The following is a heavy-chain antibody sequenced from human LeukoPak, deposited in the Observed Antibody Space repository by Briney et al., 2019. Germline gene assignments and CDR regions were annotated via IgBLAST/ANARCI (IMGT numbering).Heavy chain of an antibody. CDR3: ARAVVTTGHLGPQFFDP. J-gene: IGHJ5*02. CDR2: IYHGGST. Sequence: SDTLSLTCSVSGHSITSLNWWGWIRQPPGKGLEWIGYIYHGGSTHYNPSLESRVAMSVDTSKNQFSLRLSSVTAVDTAVYYCARAVVTTGHLGPQFFDPWGQGTLITVSS. CDR1: GHSITSLNW. D-gene: IGHD2-21*02. V-gene: IGHV4-28*01.